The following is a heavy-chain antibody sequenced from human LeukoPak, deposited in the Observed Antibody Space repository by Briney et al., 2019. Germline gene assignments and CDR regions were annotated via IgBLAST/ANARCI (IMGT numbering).Heavy chain of an antibody. CDR1: GFTFSSYT. CDR3: ARDDLYYFDY. Sequence: GGSLRLSCAASGFTFSSYTMNWVRQAPGKGLEWVSSISGSSSYIYYADSVKGRFTISRDNAKNSLYLQMNSLRAEDTAVYYCARDDLYYFDYWGQGTLVTVSS. CDR2: ISGSSSYI. V-gene: IGHV3-21*01. J-gene: IGHJ4*02.